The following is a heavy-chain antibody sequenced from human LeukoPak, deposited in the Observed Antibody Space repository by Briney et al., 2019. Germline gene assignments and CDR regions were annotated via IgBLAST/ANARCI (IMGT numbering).Heavy chain of an antibody. CDR1: GFTFSSYW. CDR2: ISTDGSST. V-gene: IGHV3-74*01. Sequence: GGSPRLPCAASGFTFSSYWMHWVRQAPGKGLVWVSRISTDGSSTNSADSVKGRLTISRDNAKNTLYLQMNSLRAEDTAVYYCVREYSSSSGRAFDMWGQGTMVTVSP. J-gene: IGHJ3*02. D-gene: IGHD6-6*01. CDR3: VREYSSSSGRAFDM.